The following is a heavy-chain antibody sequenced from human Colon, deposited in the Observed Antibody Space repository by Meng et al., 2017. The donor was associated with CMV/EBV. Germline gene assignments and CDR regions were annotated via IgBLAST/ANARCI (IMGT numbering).Heavy chain of an antibody. CDR1: GGTFSNYT. J-gene: IGHJ4*02. CDR3: ARAVDSGTYSPGYFDY. CDR2: TIPMLSIA. V-gene: IGHV1-69*02. D-gene: IGHD3-22*01. Sequence: SVKVSCKASGGTFSNYTLNWVRQAPGQGLEWMGRTIPMLSIANYAKKFQGRVTITADKSTSTVYMQLSSLRSDDTAVYFCARAVDSGTYSPGYFDYWGQGTAVTVSS.